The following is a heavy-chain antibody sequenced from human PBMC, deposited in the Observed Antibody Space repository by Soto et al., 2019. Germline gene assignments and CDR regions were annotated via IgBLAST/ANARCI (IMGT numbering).Heavy chain of an antibody. J-gene: IGHJ5*02. CDR2: INHSGST. V-gene: IGHV4-34*01. D-gene: IGHD3-3*01. CDR1: GGSFSGYY. CDR3: ARGPYYDFWSGLPPGDNWFDP. Sequence: PSETLSLTCAVYGGSFSGYYWSWIRQPPGKGLEWIGEINHSGSTNYNPSLKSRVTISVDTSKNQFPLKLSSVTAADTAVYYCARGPYYDFWSGLPPGDNWFDPWGQGTLVTVSS.